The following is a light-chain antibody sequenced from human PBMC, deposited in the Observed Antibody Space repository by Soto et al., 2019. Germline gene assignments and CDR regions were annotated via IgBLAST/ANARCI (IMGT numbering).Light chain of an antibody. J-gene: IGLJ3*02. CDR1: SGSIASNY. V-gene: IGLV6-57*02. CDR3: QSYDSTNWV. Sequence: NFMLTQPHSVSESPGKTVAISCTGSSGSIASNYVQWYQQRPGSAPTTVIYEDNQRPSGVPDRFSGSIDISSTSASLTISGLKAEDEADYYCQSYDSTNWVFGGGTKLTVL. CDR2: EDN.